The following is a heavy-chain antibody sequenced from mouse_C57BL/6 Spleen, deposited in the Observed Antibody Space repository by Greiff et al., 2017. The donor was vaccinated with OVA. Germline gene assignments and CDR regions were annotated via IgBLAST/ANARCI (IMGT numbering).Heavy chain of an antibody. V-gene: IGHV5-6*01. CDR1: GFTFSSYG. Sequence: EVKLVESGGDLVKPGGSLKLSCAASGFTFSSYGMSWVRQTPDKRLEWVATISSGGSYTYYPDSVKGRFTISRDNAKNTLYMQRSSLKSEDTAMYYCARHGGTEAFDYWGQGTTLTVSS. D-gene: IGHD3-3*01. CDR2: ISSGGSYT. J-gene: IGHJ2*01. CDR3: ARHGGTEAFDY.